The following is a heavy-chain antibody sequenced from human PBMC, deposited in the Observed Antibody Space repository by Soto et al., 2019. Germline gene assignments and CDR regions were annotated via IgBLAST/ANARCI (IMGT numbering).Heavy chain of an antibody. CDR3: ARVSAAGTYFDY. J-gene: IGHJ4*02. CDR1: GGSISSSNW. D-gene: IGHD6-13*01. CDR2: IYHSGST. V-gene: IGHV4-4*02. Sequence: SETLSLTCAVSGGSISSSNWWSRVSQPPGKGLEWIGEIYHSGSTNYNPSLKSRVTISVDKSKNQFSLKLSSVTAADTAVYYCARVSAAGTYFDYWGQGTLVTVSS.